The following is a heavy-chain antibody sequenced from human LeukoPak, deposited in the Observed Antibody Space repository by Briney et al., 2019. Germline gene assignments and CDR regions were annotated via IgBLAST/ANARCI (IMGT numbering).Heavy chain of an antibody. J-gene: IGHJ6*02. CDR1: GGSISSVCHY. CDR3: PRERPIAAAARMDV. V-gene: IGHV4-31*01. D-gene: IGHD6-6*01. CDR2: IYYSGST. Sequence: SETLSLSCPLSGGSISSVCHYCSWIRQHPGQGLDWSAYIYYSGSTYYDPSLKRPVTMARDPSRNHFSLDLPSVTATDTAVYYSPRERPIAAAARMDVWPQGITLTVSS.